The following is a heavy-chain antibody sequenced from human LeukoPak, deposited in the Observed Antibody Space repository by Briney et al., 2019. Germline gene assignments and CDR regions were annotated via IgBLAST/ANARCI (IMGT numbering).Heavy chain of an antibody. Sequence: GGSLRLSCAASGFTFSSYAMSCVRQAPGKGLEWGSAISGSGGNTYYADSVKGRFTISSDNSKNTLYLQMNSLRAEDTAVYYCAKAKTMTHDAFDIWGQGTMVTVSS. CDR1: GFTFSSYA. V-gene: IGHV3-23*01. CDR3: AKAKTMTHDAFDI. J-gene: IGHJ3*02. CDR2: ISGSGGNT. D-gene: IGHD3-22*01.